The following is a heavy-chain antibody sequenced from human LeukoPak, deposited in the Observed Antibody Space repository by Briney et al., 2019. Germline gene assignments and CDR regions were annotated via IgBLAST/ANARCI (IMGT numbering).Heavy chain of an antibody. CDR1: GDSVSTNSVA. V-gene: IGHV6-1*01. Sequence: QTLSLTCAISGDSVSTNSVAWNSIRQSPSRGLEWLGRTCYRSKWYNDYAVSVKSRITITPDTSKNQFSLQLNSVTPEDTAVYYCAREAEITRFDYWGQGTLVTVPS. D-gene: IGHD5-24*01. J-gene: IGHJ4*02. CDR3: AREAEITRFDY. CDR2: TCYRSKWYN.